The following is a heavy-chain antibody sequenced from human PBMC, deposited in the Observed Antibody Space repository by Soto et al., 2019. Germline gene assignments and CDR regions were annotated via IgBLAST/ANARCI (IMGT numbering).Heavy chain of an antibody. CDR2: IYYSGST. CDR3: ARDPSDGGY. J-gene: IGHJ4*02. CDR1: GGSVSSGSYY. Sequence: QVQLQESGPGLVKPSETLSLTCTVSGGSVSSGSYYWSWIRQPPGKGLEWIGYIYYSGSTNYNPSLKSRVTISVDTSKNQFSLKLSSVTAADTAVYYCARDPSDGGYWGQGTLVTVSS. V-gene: IGHV4-61*01.